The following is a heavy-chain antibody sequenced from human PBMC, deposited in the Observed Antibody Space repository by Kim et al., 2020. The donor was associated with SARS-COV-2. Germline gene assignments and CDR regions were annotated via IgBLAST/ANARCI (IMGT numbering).Heavy chain of an antibody. CDR1: GYSFTSYW. Sequence: GESLKISCKGSGYSFTSYWISWVRQMPGKGLEWMGRIDPSDSYTNYSPSFQGHVTISADKSISTAYLQWSSLKASDTAMYYCARQSRDIVVVPAAPLGMDVWGQGTTVTVSS. CDR2: IDPSDSYT. CDR3: ARQSRDIVVVPAAPLGMDV. V-gene: IGHV5-10-1*01. D-gene: IGHD2-2*01. J-gene: IGHJ6*02.